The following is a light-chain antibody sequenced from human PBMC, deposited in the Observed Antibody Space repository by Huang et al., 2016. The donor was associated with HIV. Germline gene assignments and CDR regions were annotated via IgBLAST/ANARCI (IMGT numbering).Light chain of an antibody. CDR1: QNINSAY. V-gene: IGKV3-20*01. J-gene: IGKJ5*01. CDR3: QQYDTSPLT. CDR2: GAS. Sequence: EIVLTQSPGTLSLSPGERATLSCRASQNINSAYLAWYQQKPGQAPSLLIYGASNRATGVPDRFRGSGSGTDFTLTINRLEPDDFAVFYCQQYDTSPLTFGQGTRLEIK.